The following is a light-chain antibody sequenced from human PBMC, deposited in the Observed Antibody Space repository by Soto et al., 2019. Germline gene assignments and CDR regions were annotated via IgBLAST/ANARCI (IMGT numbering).Light chain of an antibody. V-gene: IGKV1-5*01. Sequence: EIQMTQSPSTLSASVGDRVTITCRASQSISSWLAWYQQKPGKAPKLLIYDASGLESGVPSRFSGSGSGTEFTLTISSLQPDDFATYYCQQYNSNSPCTFGQGTKVEIK. CDR3: QQYNSNSPCT. J-gene: IGKJ1*01. CDR2: DAS. CDR1: QSISSW.